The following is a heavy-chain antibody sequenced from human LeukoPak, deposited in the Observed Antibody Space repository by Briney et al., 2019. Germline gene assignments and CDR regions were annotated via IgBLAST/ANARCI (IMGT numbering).Heavy chain of an antibody. D-gene: IGHD3-16*01. CDR3: AKDKIWGEDYFDY. J-gene: IGHJ4*02. Sequence: GGSLRLSCAASGFAFSNYGMHWVRQAPGKGREWVAFIRYDGTNKYYADSVKGRFTMSRDNPKNTLYLQMNSLRVEDTAVYYCAKDKIWGEDYFDYWGQGTLVTVSS. CDR2: IRYDGTNK. V-gene: IGHV3-30*02. CDR1: GFAFSNYG.